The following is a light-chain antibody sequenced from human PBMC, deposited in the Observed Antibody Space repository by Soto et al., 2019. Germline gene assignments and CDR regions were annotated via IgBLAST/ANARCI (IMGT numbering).Light chain of an antibody. CDR1: QTISSY. J-gene: IGKJ1*01. CDR3: QQSYSTPRT. CDR2: AAS. Sequence: DIQMTQSPSSLSASVGDRVTITCRASQTISSYLNWYQQKLGKATKLLIYAASRLQSGVPTRFNGSGSEKDITLTVSSLQPEDFVTYYCQQSYSTPRTFAQGTKVKMK. V-gene: IGKV1-39*01.